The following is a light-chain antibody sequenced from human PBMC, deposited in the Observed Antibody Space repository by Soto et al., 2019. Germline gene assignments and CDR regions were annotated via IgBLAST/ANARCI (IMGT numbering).Light chain of an antibody. V-gene: IGKV3-20*01. CDR1: QSVSSSY. CDR3: QQYGRSPRT. J-gene: IGKJ1*01. CDR2: GAS. Sequence: EIVLTQSPGTLSLSPGERATLSCRASQSVSSSYLAWYQQKPGQAPRLLIYGASSRATGIPDRFSGSGSGTDFTLNINRLEPEDFSVYYCQQYGRSPRTCGQGTKVEIK.